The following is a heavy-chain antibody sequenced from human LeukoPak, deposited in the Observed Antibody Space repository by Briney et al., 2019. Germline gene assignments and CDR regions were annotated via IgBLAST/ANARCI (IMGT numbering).Heavy chain of an antibody. Sequence: GGSLRLSCAASGFTFSSYAMSWVRPAPGGGLEWVSAISGSGGRTYYADPVKGRFTISRDNSKNALYLQMNSLRADDTAVYYCAKSPAPYYYYYGMDVWGQGTTVTVSS. J-gene: IGHJ6*02. CDR3: AKSPAPYYYYYGMDV. CDR2: ISGSGGRT. CDR1: GFTFSSYA. V-gene: IGHV3-23*01.